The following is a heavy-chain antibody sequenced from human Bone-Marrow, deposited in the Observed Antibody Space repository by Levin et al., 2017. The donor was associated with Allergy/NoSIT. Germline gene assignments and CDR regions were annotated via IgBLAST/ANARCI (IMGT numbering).Heavy chain of an antibody. V-gene: IGHV4-34*01. CDR3: ARGRGNRPAYSSSGYGGDY. CDR1: GGSFSGYY. Sequence: SETLSLTCAVYGGSFSGYYWSWIRQPPGKGLEWIGDINHSGSTNYNPSPKSRVTISVETSKNQFSLQLSSVTAADTAGYYWARGRGNRPAYSSSGYGGDYWGQGTLVTVSS. D-gene: IGHD6-13*01. J-gene: IGHJ4*02. CDR2: INHSGST.